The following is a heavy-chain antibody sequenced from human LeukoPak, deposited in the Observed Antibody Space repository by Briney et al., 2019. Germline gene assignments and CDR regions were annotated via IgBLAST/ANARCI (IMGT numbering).Heavy chain of an antibody. V-gene: IGHV3-21*01. CDR3: AKDRIAARQIFDY. CDR2: ISSSSSYI. Sequence: PGGSLRLSCAASGFTFSSYSMNWVRQAPGKGLEWVSSISSSSSYIYYADSVKGRFTISRDNAKNSLYLQMNSLRAEDTAVYYCAKDRIAARQIFDYWGQGTLVTVSS. CDR1: GFTFSSYS. J-gene: IGHJ4*02. D-gene: IGHD6-6*01.